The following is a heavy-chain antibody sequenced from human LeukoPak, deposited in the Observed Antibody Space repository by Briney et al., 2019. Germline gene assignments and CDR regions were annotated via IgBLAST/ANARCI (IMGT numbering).Heavy chain of an antibody. J-gene: IGHJ4*02. Sequence: GGSLRLSCAASEFTFSSYGMHWVRQAPGKGLEWVAVISYDGSNKYYADSVKGRFTISRDNSKNTLYLQMNSLRAEDTAVYYCAKDRALETYYYFDYWGQGTLVTVSS. V-gene: IGHV3-30*18. CDR3: AKDRALETYYYFDY. CDR2: ISYDGSNK. CDR1: EFTFSSYG. D-gene: IGHD3-3*01.